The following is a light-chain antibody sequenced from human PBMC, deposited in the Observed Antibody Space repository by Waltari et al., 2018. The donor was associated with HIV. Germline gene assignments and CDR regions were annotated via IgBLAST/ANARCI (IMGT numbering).Light chain of an antibody. J-gene: IGKJ2*01. CDR1: RCALYSSDNKNY. V-gene: IGKV4-1*01. CDR2: WAS. Sequence: DIVMTQSPDSLTVSLGERATINCKSSRCALYSSDNKNYLVWYQQKSGQSPKVVISWASTLGSAVSDRFSGSGSGTDFTLTISSLQAEDVALYYCQQYFKTPYPFGQGTKVEI. CDR3: QQYFKTPYP.